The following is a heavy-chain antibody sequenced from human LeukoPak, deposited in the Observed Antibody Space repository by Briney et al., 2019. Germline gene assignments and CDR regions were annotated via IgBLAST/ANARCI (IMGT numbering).Heavy chain of an antibody. V-gene: IGHV4-4*09. Sequence: SETLSLTCTVSGGSISSYYWSWIRQPPGKGLEWIGYIYTSGSTNYNPSLKSRVTISVDTSKNQFSLKLSSVTAADTAVYYCASVLCSSTSCYPNWFDPWGRGTLVTVSS. D-gene: IGHD2-2*01. CDR3: ASVLCSSTSCYPNWFDP. J-gene: IGHJ5*02. CDR2: IYTSGST. CDR1: GGSISSYY.